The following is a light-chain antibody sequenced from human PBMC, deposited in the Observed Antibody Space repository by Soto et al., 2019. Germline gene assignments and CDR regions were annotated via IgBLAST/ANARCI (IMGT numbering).Light chain of an antibody. J-gene: IGLJ2*01. Sequence: QSALTQPASVSGSPGQSITISCTGTSSDVGSYNLVSWYQQHPGKAPKLMIYEGSKRPSGVSNRFSGSKSGNTASLTISGLQAEDEAHYYCCSYAGSRTFHVVFGGGTKVTVL. CDR3: CSYAGSRTFHVV. CDR1: SSDVGSYNL. V-gene: IGLV2-23*03. CDR2: EGS.